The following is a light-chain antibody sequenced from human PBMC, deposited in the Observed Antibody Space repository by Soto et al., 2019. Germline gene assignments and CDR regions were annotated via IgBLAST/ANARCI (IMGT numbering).Light chain of an antibody. Sequence: EIVLTQSPATLPLSPGERATLSCRASQSVGLYLAWYQQKPGQAPSLLISYASSGATGVPGRFSGSGSGTEFALTISSLQSEDSAVYYCQHFYNWPVTFGGGTKV. CDR3: QHFYNWPVT. CDR1: QSVGLY. CDR2: YAS. V-gene: IGKV3-11*01. J-gene: IGKJ4*01.